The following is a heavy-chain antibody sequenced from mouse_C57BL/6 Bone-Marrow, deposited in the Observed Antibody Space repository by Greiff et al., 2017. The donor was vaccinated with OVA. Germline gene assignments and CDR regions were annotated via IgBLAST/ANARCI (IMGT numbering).Heavy chain of an antibody. Sequence: EVKLVESGGGLVKPGGSVSISCEASGFTFTDYYMSWVRQTPGKGLEWLGFIRNKANGYTTEYSVYVKGRFTISIDNSPSILYLQMTDLTSEDSATYYCARYQYYGSNYDAMDYWGQGTSVTVSS. CDR1: GFTFTDYY. CDR3: ARYQYYGSNYDAMDY. V-gene: IGHV7-3*01. CDR2: IRNKANGYTT. J-gene: IGHJ4*01. D-gene: IGHD1-1*01.